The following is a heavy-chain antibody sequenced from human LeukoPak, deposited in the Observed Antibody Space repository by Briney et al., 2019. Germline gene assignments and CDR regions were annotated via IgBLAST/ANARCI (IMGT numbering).Heavy chain of an antibody. D-gene: IGHD3-16*01. Sequence: SETLSLTCTVYGDSISSSNYYWSWIRQPAGKGLEWIGRIYPSGNTDYSPSFKSRVTISVDTSKNQFSLKLYSVTAADTAVYYCARDATYYSHPSAYKDAFDVWGQGTVVTVSS. CDR1: GDSISSSNYY. CDR3: ARDATYYSHPSAYKDAFDV. V-gene: IGHV4-61*02. CDR2: IYPSGNT. J-gene: IGHJ3*01.